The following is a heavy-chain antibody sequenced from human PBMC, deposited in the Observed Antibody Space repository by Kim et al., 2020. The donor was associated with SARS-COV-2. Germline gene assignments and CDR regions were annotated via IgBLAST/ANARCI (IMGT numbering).Heavy chain of an antibody. CDR2: INHSGST. D-gene: IGHD3-22*01. Sequence: SETLSLTCAVYGGSFSGYYWSWIRQPPGKGLEWIGEINHSGSTNYNPSLKSRVTISVDTSKNQFSLKLSSVTAADTAVYYCARPTRVTYYYDSSGYYDYWGQGTLVTVSS. CDR3: ARPTRVTYYYDSSGYYDY. V-gene: IGHV4-34*01. J-gene: IGHJ4*02. CDR1: GGSFSGYY.